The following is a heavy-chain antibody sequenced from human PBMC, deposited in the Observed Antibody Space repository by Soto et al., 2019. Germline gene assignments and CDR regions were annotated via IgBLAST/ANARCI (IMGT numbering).Heavy chain of an antibody. Sequence: SETLSLTCAVSGGSVTTYHWTWIRQPPGKGLEWIGYIYNSGSTNYSPALKSRVTISLDTSKNQFSLKVNSVTAADTAMYYCANLLDGYYSSCSMHFSYPGPSVTLSS. CDR2: IYNSGST. CDR1: GGSVTTYH. D-gene: IGHD1-1*01. V-gene: IGHV4-59*02. CDR3: ANLLDGYYSSCSMHF. J-gene: IGHJ6*02.